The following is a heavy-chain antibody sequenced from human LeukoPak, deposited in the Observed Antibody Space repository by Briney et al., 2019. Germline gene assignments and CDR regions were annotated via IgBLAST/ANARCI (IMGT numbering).Heavy chain of an antibody. CDR1: GGSISSYY. J-gene: IGHJ4*02. CDR2: IYYSGST. V-gene: IGHV4-59*08. Sequence: PSETLSLTCTVSGGSISSYYWSWIRQPPGKGLEWIGYIYYSGSTNYSPSLKSRVTISVDTSKNQFSLKLSSVTAVDTAVYYCARQGYSAYEILDYWGQGTLVTVSS. D-gene: IGHD5-12*01. CDR3: ARQGYSAYEILDY.